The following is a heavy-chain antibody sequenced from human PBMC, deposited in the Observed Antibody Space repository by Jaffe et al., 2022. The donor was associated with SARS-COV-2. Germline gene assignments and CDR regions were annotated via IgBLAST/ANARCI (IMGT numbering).Heavy chain of an antibody. CDR1: GFTFSSYS. Sequence: EVQLVESGGGLVKPGGSLRLSCAASGFTFSSYSMNWVRQAPGKGLEWVSSISSSSSYIYYADSVKGRFTISRDNAKNSLYLQMNSLRAEDTAVYYCARDARLYDSSGYYRDYIDYWGQGTLVTVSS. D-gene: IGHD3-22*01. V-gene: IGHV3-21*01. CDR2: ISSSSSYI. J-gene: IGHJ4*02. CDR3: ARDARLYDSSGYYRDYIDY.